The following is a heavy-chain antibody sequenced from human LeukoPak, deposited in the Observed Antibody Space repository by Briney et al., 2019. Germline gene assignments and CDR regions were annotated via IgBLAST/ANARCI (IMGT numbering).Heavy chain of an antibody. CDR3: AKDHRQWLPSYYFDY. D-gene: IGHD6-19*01. CDR1: GFTFSSYA. Sequence: PGGSLRLSCAASGFTFSSYAMSWVRQAPGKGLEWVSAISGSGGSTYYADSVKGRFTISRDNSKNTLYQQMNSLRAEDTAVYYCAKDHRQWLPSYYFDYWGQGTLVTVSS. J-gene: IGHJ4*02. V-gene: IGHV3-23*01. CDR2: ISGSGGST.